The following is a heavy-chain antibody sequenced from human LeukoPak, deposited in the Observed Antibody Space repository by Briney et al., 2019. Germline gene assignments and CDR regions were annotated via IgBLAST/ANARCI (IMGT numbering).Heavy chain of an antibody. D-gene: IGHD1-1*01. CDR1: GGSISSNF. CDR2: VYNSGST. Sequence: PSETLSLTCTVSGGSISSNFWSWIRQPPGKGLEWIGYVYNSGSTSYNPSLKSRATISGDTSKNQFFLKLNSVTAADTAVYYCARATPNWNPPDYWVQGTLVTVAS. V-gene: IGHV4-59*08. J-gene: IGHJ4*02. CDR3: ARATPNWNPPDY.